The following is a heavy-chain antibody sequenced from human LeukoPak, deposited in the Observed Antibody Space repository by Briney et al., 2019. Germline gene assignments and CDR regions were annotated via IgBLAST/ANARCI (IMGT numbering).Heavy chain of an antibody. CDR1: GFTFSSYW. D-gene: IGHD1-26*01. CDR2: IDTDGSST. V-gene: IGHV3-74*01. CDR3: AGVVYSGSYHVGESDY. J-gene: IGHJ4*02. Sequence: GGSLRLSCAASGFTFSSYWMHWVRQTPEKGLVWVSRIDTDGSSTIYADSVKGRFTISRDNSKNTLYLQMNSLRAEDTAVYYCAGVVYSGSYHVGESDYWGQGTLVTVSS.